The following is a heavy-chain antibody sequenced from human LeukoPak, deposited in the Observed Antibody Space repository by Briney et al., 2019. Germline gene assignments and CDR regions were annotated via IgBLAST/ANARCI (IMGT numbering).Heavy chain of an antibody. CDR3: ARGAGSGYYFYMDV. CDR1: GFTFDDYG. J-gene: IGHJ6*03. Sequence: GGSLRLSCAASGFTFDDYGMSWVRQAPGEGLEWVSGINWNGGSTGYADSVKGRFTISRDNAKNSLYLQMNSLRAEDTALYYCARGAGSGYYFYMDVWGKGTTVTVFS. V-gene: IGHV3-20*04. CDR2: INWNGGST.